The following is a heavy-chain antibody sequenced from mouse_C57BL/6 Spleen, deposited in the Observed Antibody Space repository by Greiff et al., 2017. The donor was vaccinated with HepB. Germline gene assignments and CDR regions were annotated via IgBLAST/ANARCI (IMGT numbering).Heavy chain of an antibody. CDR3: ARGWLLEGAWFAY. D-gene: IGHD2-3*01. CDR1: GFTFSSYA. CDR2: ISDGGSYT. Sequence: EVKLVESGGGLVKPGGSLKLSCAASGFTFSSYAMSWVRQTPEKRLEWVATISDGGSYTYYPDNVKGRFTISRDNAKNSLYLQMSHLKSEDTAMYYCARGWLLEGAWFAYWGQGTLVTVSA. V-gene: IGHV5-4*03. J-gene: IGHJ3*01.